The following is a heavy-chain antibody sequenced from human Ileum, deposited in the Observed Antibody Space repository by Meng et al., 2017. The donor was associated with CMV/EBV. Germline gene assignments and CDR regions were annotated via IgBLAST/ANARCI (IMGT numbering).Heavy chain of an antibody. V-gene: IGHV4-4*07. D-gene: IGHD3-10*01. CDR1: GGSISDYH. CDR2: LRTSGTI. Sequence: QMQLQEVGPGLGKPSETLSLTCSVSGGSISDYHWTWIRKSAGKGLQWLGRLRTSGTIDHNPSFKSRVTLSIDTSKNQFSLKLTSVTAADTAVYYCGRAGARGVPVDIWGQGTLVTVSS. CDR3: GRAGARGVPVDI. J-gene: IGHJ4*02.